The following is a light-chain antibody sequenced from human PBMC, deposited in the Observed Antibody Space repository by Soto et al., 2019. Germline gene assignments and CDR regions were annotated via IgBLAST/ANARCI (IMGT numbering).Light chain of an antibody. J-gene: IGKJ4*01. CDR3: QQRSNWPLT. CDR1: QSVSSY. Sequence: EIVLTQSPATLSLSPRERATLSCRASQSVSSYLAWYQQQPGQAPSLLIYDASNRATSVPARFSGSGSGTDFTLTISSLEPEDFAVYYCQQRSNWPLTFGGGTKVEIK. V-gene: IGKV3-11*01. CDR2: DAS.